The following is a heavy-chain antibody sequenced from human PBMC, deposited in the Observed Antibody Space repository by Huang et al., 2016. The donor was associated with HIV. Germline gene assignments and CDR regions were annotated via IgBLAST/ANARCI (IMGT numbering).Heavy chain of an antibody. J-gene: IGHJ6*03. D-gene: IGHD3-10*02. CDR2: INHGGST. V-gene: IGHV4-34*01. CDR3: ARSRLGSGRPHYYYYYMDV. Sequence: QVQLQQWGAGLLKPSETLSLTCAVYGGSFSDYYWSWIRQLPEKGLEWIGHINHGGSTSYNPSLKSRVTTSVDTSKNQFSLRLKSVTAADSAVYYCARSRLGSGRPHYYYYYMDVWGKGTTVTVSS. CDR1: GGSFSDYY.